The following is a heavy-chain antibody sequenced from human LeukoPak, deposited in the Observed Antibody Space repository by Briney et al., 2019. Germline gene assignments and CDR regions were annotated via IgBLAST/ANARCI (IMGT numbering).Heavy chain of an antibody. D-gene: IGHD2-15*01. J-gene: IGHJ4*02. V-gene: IGHV3-23*01. Sequence: GGSLRLSCAASGFTFSSYAMSWVRQAPGKGLEWVSAISGSGGSTYYADSAKGRFTISRDNSKNTLYLQMNSLRAEDTAVYYCAKDGGWDIVVVVAAFNWGQGTLVTVSS. CDR3: AKDGGWDIVVVVAAFN. CDR1: GFTFSSYA. CDR2: ISGSGGST.